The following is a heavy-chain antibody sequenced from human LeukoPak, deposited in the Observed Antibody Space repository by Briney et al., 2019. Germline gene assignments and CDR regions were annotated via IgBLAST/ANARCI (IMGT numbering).Heavy chain of an antibody. J-gene: IGHJ4*02. D-gene: IGHD3-22*01. CDR2: IYYSGST. V-gene: IGHV4-31*03. CDR3: ARTSNYYDSSGYHKTKKYYFDY. CDR1: GGSISSGGYY. Sequence: SQTLSLTCTVSGGSISSGGYYWSWIRQHPGKGLEWIGYIYYSGSTYYNPSLKSRVTISVDTSKNQFSLKLSSVTAADTAVYYCARTSNYYDSSGYHKTKKYYFDYWGQGTLVTVSS.